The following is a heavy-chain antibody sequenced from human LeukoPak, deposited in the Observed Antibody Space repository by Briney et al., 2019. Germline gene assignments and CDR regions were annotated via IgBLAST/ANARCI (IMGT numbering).Heavy chain of an antibody. Sequence: GGSLRLSCGASGFTFSDYYMSWLRQATGKGLEWLSYISRTGSHTPYADSVKGRYPVSRDNAKNSLSVELNSLRVDDTASYCCARVGSTAEAGPPEYGGQGTLVTVFS. CDR2: ISRTGSHT. J-gene: IGHJ4*02. CDR1: GFTFSDYY. V-gene: IGHV3-11*06. CDR3: ARVGSTAEAGPPEY. D-gene: IGHD6-13*01.